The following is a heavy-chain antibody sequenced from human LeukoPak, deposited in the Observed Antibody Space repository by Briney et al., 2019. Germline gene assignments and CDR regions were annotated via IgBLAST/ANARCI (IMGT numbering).Heavy chain of an antibody. V-gene: IGHV1-3*01. CDR3: ARDGGQYCTNGVCYPTGGDAFDI. D-gene: IGHD2-8*01. CDR1: GYTFTSYA. CDR2: INAGNGNT. J-gene: IGHJ3*02. Sequence: GASVKVSCKASGYTFTSYAMHWVRQAPGQRLEWMGWINAGNGNTKYSQKFQGRVTITRDTSASTAYMELSSLRSEDTAVYYCARDGGQYCTNGVCYPTGGDAFDIWGQGTMVTVSS.